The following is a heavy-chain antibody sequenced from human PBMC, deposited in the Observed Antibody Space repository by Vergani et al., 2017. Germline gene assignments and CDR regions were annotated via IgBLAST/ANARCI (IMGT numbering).Heavy chain of an antibody. CDR1: GGSISSYY. Sequence: QVQLQESGPGLVKPSETLSLTCTVSGGSISSYYWSWIRQPPGKGLEWIGYIYYSGSTNYNPSLKSRVTISVDTSKNQFSLKLSSVTAADTAVYYCARAFNDILTGYPQTLDYWGQGTLVTVSS. CDR2: IYYSGST. D-gene: IGHD3-9*01. V-gene: IGHV4-59*01. CDR3: ARAFNDILTGYPQTLDY. J-gene: IGHJ4*02.